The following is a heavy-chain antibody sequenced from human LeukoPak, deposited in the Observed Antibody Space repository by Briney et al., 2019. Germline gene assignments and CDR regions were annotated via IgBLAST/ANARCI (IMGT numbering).Heavy chain of an antibody. V-gene: IGHV1-8*01. CDR2: MNPNSGNT. Sequence: ASVKVSCKASGYTFTSYDINWVRQATGQGLEWMGWMNPNSGNTGYAQKFQGRVTMTRNTSISTAYMELSSLRSEDTAVYYCASRYSSSWYFSSYGMDVWGQGTTVTVSS. CDR3: ASRYSSSWYFSSYGMDV. D-gene: IGHD6-13*01. J-gene: IGHJ6*02. CDR1: GYTFTSYD.